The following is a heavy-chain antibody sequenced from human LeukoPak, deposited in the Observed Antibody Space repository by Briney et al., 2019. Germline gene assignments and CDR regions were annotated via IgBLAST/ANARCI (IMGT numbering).Heavy chain of an antibody. CDR1: GFTFSSYG. Sequence: GGSLRLSCAASGFTFSSYGMHWVRQAPGKGLEWLAFIRYDGSNKYYADSVKGRFTISRDNSKNTLYLQMNSLRAEDTAVYYCAKDQEGRGLPLDYWGQGTLVTVSS. CDR3: AKDQEGRGLPLDY. V-gene: IGHV3-30*02. J-gene: IGHJ4*02. CDR2: IRYDGSNK. D-gene: IGHD2-15*01.